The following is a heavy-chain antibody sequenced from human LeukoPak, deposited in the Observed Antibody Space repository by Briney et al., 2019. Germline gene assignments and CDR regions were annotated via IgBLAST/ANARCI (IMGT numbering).Heavy chain of an antibody. J-gene: IGHJ5*02. Sequence: GGSLRLSCAASGFTFSHYYMSWIRQAPGKGLEWASYISNSGSFKNYADSVKGRFTISRDNAKNSLYLQMNSLRADDTAVYYCVGPGDYGDGRDPAHNWFDPWGQGTLVTVSS. CDR1: GFTFSHYY. CDR2: ISNSGSFK. D-gene: IGHD4-17*01. CDR3: VGPGDYGDGRDPAHNWFDP. V-gene: IGHV3-11*03.